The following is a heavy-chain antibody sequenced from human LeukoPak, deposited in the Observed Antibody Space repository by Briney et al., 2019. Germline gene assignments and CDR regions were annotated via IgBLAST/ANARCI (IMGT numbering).Heavy chain of an antibody. D-gene: IGHD6-13*01. J-gene: IGHJ6*03. V-gene: IGHV3-7*01. CDR3: ARGYSSSWYYYYYYMDV. CDR1: GFTFSSYW. Sequence: GGSLRLSCAASGFTFSSYWMSRVRQAPGKGLGWVANIKQDGSEKYYVDSVKGRFTISRDNAKNSLYLQMNSLRAEDTAVYYCARGYSSSWYYYYYYMDVWGKGTTVTVSS. CDR2: IKQDGSEK.